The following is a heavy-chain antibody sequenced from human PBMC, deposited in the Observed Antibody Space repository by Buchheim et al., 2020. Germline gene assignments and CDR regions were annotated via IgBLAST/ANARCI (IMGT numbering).Heavy chain of an antibody. D-gene: IGHD6-19*01. V-gene: IGHV1-69*01. CDR2: IIPIFGTA. J-gene: IGHJ6*03. CDR3: ARLRSEAVAGAYYYYMDV. CDR1: GGTFSSYA. Sequence: QVQLVQSGAEVKKPGSSVKVSCKASGGTFSSYAISWVRQAPGQGLEWVGGIIPIFGTANYAQKFQGRVTITADESTSTAYMELSSLRSEDTAVYYCARLRSEAVAGAYYYYMDVWGKGTT.